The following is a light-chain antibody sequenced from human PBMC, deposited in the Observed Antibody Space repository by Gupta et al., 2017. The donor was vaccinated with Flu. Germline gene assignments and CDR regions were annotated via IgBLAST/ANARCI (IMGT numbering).Light chain of an antibody. CDR1: DSNVGINS. J-gene: IGLJ3*02. CDR3: EAWDDSLNGPL. CDR2: GND. V-gene: IGLV1-44*01. Sequence: CSGSDSNVGINSVNWYQQFPGMAPKLLIYGNDLRPSGVPDRFSGSKSGASASLAISGLQSEDAAAYFCEAWDDSLNGPLFGGGTKVTVL.